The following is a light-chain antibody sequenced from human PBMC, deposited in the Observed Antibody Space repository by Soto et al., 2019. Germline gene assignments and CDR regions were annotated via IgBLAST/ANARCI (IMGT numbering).Light chain of an antibody. J-gene: IGKJ1*01. CDR1: QSVNNNY. CDR3: QQYGSSGT. Sequence: PGERASLSCRARQSVNNNYLAWSQQRPGQAPRLLIYGASSRATDISDRFSGSGSGTDFTLTITRLEPEDSAVYFCQQYGSSGTFGQGTKVDIK. CDR2: GAS. V-gene: IGKV3-20*01.